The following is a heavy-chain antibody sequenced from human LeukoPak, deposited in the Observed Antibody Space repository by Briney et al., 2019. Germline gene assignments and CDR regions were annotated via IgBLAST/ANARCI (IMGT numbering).Heavy chain of an antibody. V-gene: IGHV3-7*01. J-gene: IGHJ3*02. CDR3: AKFLTGEYVRAFDI. D-gene: IGHD3-10*02. CDR1: GFTFSRYW. CDR2: IKQDASEK. Sequence: GGSLRLSCAASGFTFSRYWMSWVRQTPEKGLEWVASIKQDASEKYYADSVKGRFTISRDNSKNTLYLQMNSPRAEDTAVYYCAKFLTGEYVRAFDIWGQGTMVTVSS.